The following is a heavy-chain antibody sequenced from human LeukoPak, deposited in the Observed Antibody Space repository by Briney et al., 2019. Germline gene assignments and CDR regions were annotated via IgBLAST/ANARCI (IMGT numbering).Heavy chain of an antibody. CDR2: IHYTGST. D-gene: IGHD2-15*01. CDR3: AKPVLTHGYCSGGSCYSGY. Sequence: SETLSLTCTVSGGSISSYYWSWIRQPPGKGLECIGYIHYTGSTNYNASLKSRVTISVDTSKNQFSLKLNSVTAADTAVYYCAKPVLTHGYCSGGSCYSGYWGQGTLVTVSS. V-gene: IGHV4-59*01. J-gene: IGHJ4*02. CDR1: GGSISSYY.